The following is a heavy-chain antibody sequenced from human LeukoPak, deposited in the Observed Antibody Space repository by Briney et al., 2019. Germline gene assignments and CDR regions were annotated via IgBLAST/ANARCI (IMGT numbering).Heavy chain of an antibody. V-gene: IGHV1-2*06. CDR1: GYTFTGYY. CDR2: INPNSGGT. D-gene: IGHD5-18*01. Sequence: ASVKVSCKASGYTFTGYYIHWVRQAPGQGLEWMGRINPNSGGTNYAQKFQGRVTMTRDTSISTAYMELSSPRSDDTAVYYCARGNSYGFDYWGQGTLVTVSS. J-gene: IGHJ4*02. CDR3: ARGNSYGFDY.